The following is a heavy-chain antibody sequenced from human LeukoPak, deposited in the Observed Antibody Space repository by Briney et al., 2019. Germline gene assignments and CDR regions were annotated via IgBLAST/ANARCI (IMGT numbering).Heavy chain of an antibody. J-gene: IGHJ6*02. D-gene: IGHD3-10*01. V-gene: IGHV3-33*08. CDR1: GFTSSTYG. CDR3: ARCEAVSFGELLSHYYYGMVV. CDR2: ILLDGNNK. Sequence: GGSLRLSCVASGFTSSTYGMHWGRQAPGKGLEWVAHILLDGNNKYYPDSVKGRFTISRDNSKNTLYLQMDSLRAEDTAVYYCARCEAVSFGELLSHYYYGMVVWGQGTTVTVSS.